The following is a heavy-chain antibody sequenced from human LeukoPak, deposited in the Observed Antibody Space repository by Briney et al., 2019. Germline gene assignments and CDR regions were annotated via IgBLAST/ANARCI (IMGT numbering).Heavy chain of an antibody. V-gene: IGHV1-46*02. J-gene: IGHJ5*02. CDR3: ARGDIDH. D-gene: IGHD2-15*01. CDR1: GYTFNIYY. CDR2: IHPNDGGT. Sequence: ASVKVSCKTSGYTFNIYYVQWVRQAPGQGLEWMGVIHPNDGGTTYAQKFQGRIIMTSDTSASTIYMELSSLKSDDTAVYYCARGDIDHWGQGTLVTVSS.